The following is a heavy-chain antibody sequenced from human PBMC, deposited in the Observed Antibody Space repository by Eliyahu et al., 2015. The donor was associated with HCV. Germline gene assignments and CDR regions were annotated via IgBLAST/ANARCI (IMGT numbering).Heavy chain of an antibody. J-gene: IGHJ3*02. V-gene: IGHV3-9*01. CDR1: GFTFDDYA. CDR3: AKDQLGRVWGIGFDI. Sequence: EVQLVESGGGLVQPGRSLRLSCAASGFTFDDYAXHWVRQAPGKGLEWVSGIXWNSGSIGYADSVKGRFTISRDNAKNSLYLQMNSLRAEDTALYYCAKDQLGRVWGIGFDIWGQGTMVTVSS. D-gene: IGHD3-16*01. CDR2: IXWNSGSI.